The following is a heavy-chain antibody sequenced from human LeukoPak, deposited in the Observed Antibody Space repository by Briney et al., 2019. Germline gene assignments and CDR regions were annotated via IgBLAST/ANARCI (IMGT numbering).Heavy chain of an antibody. Sequence: PSETLSLTCTVSGGSISSYYWSWIRQPPGKGLEWIGYIYYSGSTNYNPSLKSRVTISVDTSKNHFSLNLSSVTAADTAVYYCASTAVTKFYGSFDYWGQGTLGTVSS. CDR2: IYYSGST. CDR1: GGSISSYY. J-gene: IGHJ4*02. CDR3: ASTAVTKFYGSFDY. V-gene: IGHV4-59*01. D-gene: IGHD4-17*01.